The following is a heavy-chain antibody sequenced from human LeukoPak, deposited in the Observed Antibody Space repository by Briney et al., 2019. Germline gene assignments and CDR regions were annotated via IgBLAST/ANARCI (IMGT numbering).Heavy chain of an antibody. Sequence: QPGGSLRLSCAASGFTFDDYAMHWVRHAPGKGLEWVSLISWDGGSTYYADSVKGRFTISRDNSKNSLYLQMNSLRAEDTALYYCAKGLGIAAAGSGSDAFDIWAKGQWSPSLQ. CDR2: ISWDGGST. CDR3: AKGLGIAAAGSGSDAFDI. V-gene: IGHV3-43D*03. CDR1: GFTFDDYA. J-gene: IGHJ3*02. D-gene: IGHD6-13*01.